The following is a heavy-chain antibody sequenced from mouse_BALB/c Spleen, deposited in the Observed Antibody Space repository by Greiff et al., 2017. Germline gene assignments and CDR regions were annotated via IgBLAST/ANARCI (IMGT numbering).Heavy chain of an antibody. V-gene: IGHV4-1*02. CDR2: INPDSSTI. Sequence: EVKLVESGGGLVQPGGSLKLSCAASGFDFSRYWMSWVRQAPGKGLEWIGEINPDSSTINYTPSLKDKFIISRDNAKNTLYLQMSKVRSEDTALYYCARPGGHYAMDYWGQGTSVTVSS. J-gene: IGHJ4*01. CDR1: GFDFSRYW. CDR3: ARPGGHYAMDY.